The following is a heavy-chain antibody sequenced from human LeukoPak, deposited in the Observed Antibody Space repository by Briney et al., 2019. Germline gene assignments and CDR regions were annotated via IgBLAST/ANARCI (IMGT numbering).Heavy chain of an antibody. Sequence: GGSLRLSCAASGFTFSSYNMNWVRQAPGEGLEWVSSISYSSTYIYSADSVKGRFTISRDNAKNSLYLQMNSLRAEDTAVYYCARVLSNFYYMDVWGKGTTVTVSS. CDR2: ISYSSTYI. CDR1: GFTFSSYN. D-gene: IGHD6-13*01. J-gene: IGHJ6*03. V-gene: IGHV3-21*01. CDR3: ARVLSNFYYMDV.